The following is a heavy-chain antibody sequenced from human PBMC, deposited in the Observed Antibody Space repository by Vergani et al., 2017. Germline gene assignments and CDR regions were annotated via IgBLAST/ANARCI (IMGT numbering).Heavy chain of an antibody. CDR3: AKKGGSLYYYGVDV. J-gene: IGHJ6*02. D-gene: IGHD1-26*01. CDR2: IRYDGSNP. V-gene: IGHV3-30*02. CDR1: GFRFSDYG. Sequence: HVQMVESGGGVVQPGRSLRLSCAVSGFRFSDYGMHWVRQAPGKGLAWVAFIRYDGSNPQYIDSVKGRFTISRDNSKDTLFLQMNGLRPEDTGTYFCAKKGGSLYYYGVDVWGQGTTITVSS.